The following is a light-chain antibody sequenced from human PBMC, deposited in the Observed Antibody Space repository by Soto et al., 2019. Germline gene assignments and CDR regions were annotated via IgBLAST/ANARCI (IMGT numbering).Light chain of an antibody. CDR3: QQYGSSGT. Sequence: IVLTQSPGTLYLSPGDRATLSCRASQSVSHNYLAWYQQKPGQAPRILIYGASNRATGIPDRLSGSGSGTDFTLTISRLEPEDFAVYYCQQYGSSGTFGQGTKVDIK. J-gene: IGKJ1*01. CDR2: GAS. V-gene: IGKV3-20*01. CDR1: QSVSHNY.